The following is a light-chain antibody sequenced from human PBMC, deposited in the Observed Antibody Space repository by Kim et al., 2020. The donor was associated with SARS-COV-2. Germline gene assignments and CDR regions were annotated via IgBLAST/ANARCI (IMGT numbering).Light chain of an antibody. J-gene: IGKJ5*01. CDR2: HGI. CDR3: QQYNDLTPIT. CDR1: QSVSSN. V-gene: IGKV3-15*01. Sequence: YPAESLRRTCRARQSVSSNLAGCQQKPGQTPRRLISHGIKRASGIPARIRGGGSGREFTLTITDLQSEDVAVYYCQQYNDLTPITFGQGTRVEIK.